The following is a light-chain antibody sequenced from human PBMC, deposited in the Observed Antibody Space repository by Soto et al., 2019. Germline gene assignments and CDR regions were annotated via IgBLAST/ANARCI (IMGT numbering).Light chain of an antibody. Sequence: QSALAQPASVSGSPGQSITISCTGTSSDVGDYNSVSWYQQHPGKAPKLMIYEVNNRPSGVSNRFSGSKSGNTASLAISGLQAEDEADYFCISYTSSSTLYVFGTGTKVTVL. J-gene: IGLJ1*01. CDR1: SSDVGDYNS. V-gene: IGLV2-14*01. CDR2: EVN. CDR3: ISYTSSSTLYV.